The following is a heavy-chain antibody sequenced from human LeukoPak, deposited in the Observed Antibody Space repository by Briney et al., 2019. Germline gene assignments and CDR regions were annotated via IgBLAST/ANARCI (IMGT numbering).Heavy chain of an antibody. D-gene: IGHD3-10*01. Sequence: MTSETLSLTCAVSGDSVVNGDWGTCVRQPPGKGLEWIGEVSHSGYTNYTPPPESRVAISIVKSNTHFSLTLRSVSAADTAVYFCSRRSGTYTWYLDVWGRGTLVTVSS. J-gene: IGHJ2*01. CDR3: SRRSGTYTWYLDV. CDR2: VSHSGYT. CDR1: GDSVVNGDW. V-gene: IGHV4-4*02.